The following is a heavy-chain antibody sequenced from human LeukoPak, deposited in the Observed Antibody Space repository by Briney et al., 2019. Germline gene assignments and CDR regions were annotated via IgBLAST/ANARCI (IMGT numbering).Heavy chain of an antibody. CDR3: ARDRYGDGFAHFDC. D-gene: IGHD5-24*01. V-gene: IGHV3-23*01. Sequence: GGSLRLSCAASGFSFSSFAMSWVRRAPGKGLEWVSAISGSGGRTFYADSLKGRFTISRDNSKNALYLQINSLRAEDTAVYYCARDRYGDGFAHFDCWGQGALVTVSS. CDR1: GFSFSSFA. CDR2: ISGSGGRT. J-gene: IGHJ4*02.